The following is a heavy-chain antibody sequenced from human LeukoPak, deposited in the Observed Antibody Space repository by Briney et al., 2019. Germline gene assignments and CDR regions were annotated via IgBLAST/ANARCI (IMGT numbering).Heavy chain of an antibody. CDR1: GGSISSSSYY. V-gene: IGHV4-39*01. D-gene: IGHD2-2*01. J-gene: IGHJ5*02. CDR3: ARRGYCSSTSCYDYWFDP. CDR2: IYYSGST. Sequence: PSETLSLTCTVSGGSISSSSYYWGWIRQPPGKELEWIGFIYYSGSTYYNPSLKSRLTISVDTSKNQFSLKLSSVTATDTAVYYCARRGYCSSTSCYDYWFDPWGQGTLVTVSS.